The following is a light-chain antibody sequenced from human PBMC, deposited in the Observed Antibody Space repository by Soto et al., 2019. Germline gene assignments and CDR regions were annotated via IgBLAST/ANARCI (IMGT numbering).Light chain of an antibody. CDR3: QQSLTTLLT. V-gene: IGKV1-39*01. CDR2: GAS. CDR1: QSISGY. Sequence: DIQMTQSPSSLSASVGDRVTITCRASQSISGYLNWYQHKAGKVPKVLISGASTLHNGVPSRFSGRGAGTDFTLTISSLQPEDVATYYCQQSLTTLLTFGGGTRVEI. J-gene: IGKJ4*01.